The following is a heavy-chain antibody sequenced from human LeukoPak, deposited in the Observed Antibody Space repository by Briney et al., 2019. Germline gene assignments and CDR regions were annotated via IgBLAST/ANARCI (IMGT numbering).Heavy chain of an antibody. Sequence: SVKVSCKASGGTFSSYAISWVRQAPGQGLEWMGRIIPIFGTANYAQKFQGRVTITTDESTSTAYMELSSLRSEDAAVYYCARNYYDSSGYYYYFDYWGQGTLVTVSS. J-gene: IGHJ4*02. D-gene: IGHD3-22*01. V-gene: IGHV1-69*05. CDR1: GGTFSSYA. CDR3: ARNYYDSSGYYYYFDY. CDR2: IIPIFGTA.